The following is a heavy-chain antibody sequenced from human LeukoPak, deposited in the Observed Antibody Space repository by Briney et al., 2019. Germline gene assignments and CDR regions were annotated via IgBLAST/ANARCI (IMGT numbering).Heavy chain of an antibody. CDR2: INPSGGSA. Sequence: GASVKVSCKASGYTFTNYYMQWVRQAPGQGLEWMGIINPSGGSATYAQKFQGRVTMTRDTSTSTVYMELSSLRSEDTAVYYCARFNCGGDCYTDYWGQETLVTVSS. CDR1: GYTFTNYY. CDR3: ARFNCGGDCYTDY. V-gene: IGHV1-46*01. D-gene: IGHD2-21*02. J-gene: IGHJ4*02.